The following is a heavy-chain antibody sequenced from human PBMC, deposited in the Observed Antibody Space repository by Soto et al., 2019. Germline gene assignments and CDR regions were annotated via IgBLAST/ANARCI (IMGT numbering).Heavy chain of an antibody. CDR2: IYRGVAT. D-gene: IGHD6-25*01. V-gene: IGHV3-53*01. CDR3: ARDRSDSSRADSFDV. J-gene: IGHJ3*01. Sequence: GGPLRLSCAVSGFNVSNTYMSWVRQAPGKGLEWVSVIYRGVATYYADSVRGRFTISRDTSKNTVYLQMNSLRAEDTAVYYCARDRSDSSRADSFDVWGQGTMVTVSS. CDR1: GFNVSNTY.